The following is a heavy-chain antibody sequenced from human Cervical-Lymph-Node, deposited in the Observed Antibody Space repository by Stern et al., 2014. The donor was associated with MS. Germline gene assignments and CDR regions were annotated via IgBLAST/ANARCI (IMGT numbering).Heavy chain of an antibody. Sequence: QLQLQESGPGLVQPSETLSLTCTVSVGSISDYYWNWIRQPAGKGLEWIGRIYSSGATNYNPSLKSRVTMSVDTPKNQFSLKLTSLSAADTAVYYCARQTSVTSSLNFYYGMDVWGQGTTVTVSS. V-gene: IGHV4-4*07. CDR1: VGSISDYY. CDR2: IYSSGAT. CDR3: ARQTSVTSSLNFYYGMDV. J-gene: IGHJ6*02. D-gene: IGHD4-17*01.